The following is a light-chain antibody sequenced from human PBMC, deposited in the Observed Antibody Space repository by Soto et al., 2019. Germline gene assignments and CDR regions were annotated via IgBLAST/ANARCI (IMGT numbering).Light chain of an antibody. CDR1: QSISSY. CDR2: RAS. V-gene: IGKV1-39*01. J-gene: IGKJ2*03. Sequence: DIQMTQSPSSLSASVGDRVTITCRASQSISSYLNWYQQKPGKAPNLLISRASSLQSGVPSRFSGSGFGTDFTLTISSLQREDFATYYCQQSHITQYSFGQGTKVDIK. CDR3: QQSHITQYS.